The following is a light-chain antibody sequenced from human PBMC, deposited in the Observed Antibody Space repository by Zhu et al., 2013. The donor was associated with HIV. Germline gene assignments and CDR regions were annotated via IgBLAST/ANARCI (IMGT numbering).Light chain of an antibody. CDR1: SNDVAYYDY. CDR3: CSYADTNTFV. CDR2: DVT. V-gene: IGLV2-11*01. J-gene: IGLJ1*01. Sequence: QSALTQPRSVSGSPGQSVTISCTGTSNDVAYYDYVSWYQQKPGKAPKLMIYDVTKRPSGVPDRFSGSKSGNTASLTISGLQAEDEADYYCCSYADTNTFVFGPGTKVTVL.